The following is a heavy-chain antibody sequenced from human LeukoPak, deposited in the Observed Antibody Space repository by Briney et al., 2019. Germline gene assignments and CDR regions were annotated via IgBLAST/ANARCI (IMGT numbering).Heavy chain of an antibody. CDR2: INHSGST. V-gene: IGHV4-34*01. J-gene: IGHJ6*02. CDR3: ARHLGYDSSGYYPYYYYYGMDV. D-gene: IGHD3-22*01. CDR1: GGSFSGYY. Sequence: PSETLSLTCAVYGGSFSGYYWSWIRQPPGKGLEWIGEINHSGSTNYNPSLKSRVTISVDTSKNQFSLKLSSVTAADTAVYYCARHLGYDSSGYYPYYYYYGMDVWGQGTTVTVSS.